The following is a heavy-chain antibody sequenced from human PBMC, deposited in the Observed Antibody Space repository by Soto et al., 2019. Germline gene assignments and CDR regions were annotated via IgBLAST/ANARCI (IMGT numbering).Heavy chain of an antibody. CDR1: GFTFSSYG. CDR3: AKATLRPAVTTRDY. CDR2: ISYDGSNN. D-gene: IGHD4-17*01. J-gene: IGHJ4*02. V-gene: IGHV3-30*18. Sequence: QVQLVESGGGVVQPGRSLRLSCAASGFTFSSYGMHWVRQAPGKGLEWVAVISYDGSNNYYADSVKGRFTISRDNSKNTLYLQMNSLRAEDTAVYSGAKATLRPAVTTRDYWGQGTLFTVSS.